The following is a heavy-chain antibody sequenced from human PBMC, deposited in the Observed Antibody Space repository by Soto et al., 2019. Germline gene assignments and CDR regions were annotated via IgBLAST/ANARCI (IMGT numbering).Heavy chain of an antibody. J-gene: IGHJ5*02. D-gene: IGHD1-20*01. Sequence: SETLSLTCPASGASISVHRYYWTWIRPPPGKGLEWIGSSYYSGTTYFNPSLKSRDTISVDTSKNQFSLMLTSVTAADTASYYCTRRYNWNANYVVPGGPGALVTVS. CDR3: TRRYNWNANYVVP. CDR2: SYYSGTT. V-gene: IGHV4-39*01. CDR1: GASISVHRYY.